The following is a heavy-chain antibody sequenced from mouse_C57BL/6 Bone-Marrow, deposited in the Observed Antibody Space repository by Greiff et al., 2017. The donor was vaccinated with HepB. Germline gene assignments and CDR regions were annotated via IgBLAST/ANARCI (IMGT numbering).Heavy chain of an antibody. V-gene: IGHV1-82*01. D-gene: IGHD1-3*01. Sequence: QVQLKESGPELVKPGASVKISCKASGYAFSSSWMNWVKQRPGKGLEWIGRIYPGDGDTNYNGKFKGKATLTADKSSSTAYMQLSSLTSEDSAVYFCAKLSIRYFGVWGTGTTVTVSS. CDR1: GYAFSSSW. CDR2: IYPGDGDT. J-gene: IGHJ1*03. CDR3: AKLSIRYFGV.